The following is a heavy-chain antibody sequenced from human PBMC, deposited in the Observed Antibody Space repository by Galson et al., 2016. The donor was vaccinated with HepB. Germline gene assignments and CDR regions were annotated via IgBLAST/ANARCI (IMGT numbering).Heavy chain of an antibody. CDR3: ARLSPVDYYYMDV. Sequence: SLRLSCAASTFTFSDYSMNWVRQAPGKGLEWVSFISGRSSYIYYADSVEGRFTVSRDNAKNSLYLQMNSLRAEDTAVYYCARLSPVDYYYMDVWGRETTVTVS. J-gene: IGHJ6*03. CDR1: TFTFSDYS. V-gene: IGHV3-21*01. CDR2: ISGRSSYI.